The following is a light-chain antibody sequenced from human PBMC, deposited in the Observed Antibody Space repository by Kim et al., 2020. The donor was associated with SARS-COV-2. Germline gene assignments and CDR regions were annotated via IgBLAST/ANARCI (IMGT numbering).Light chain of an antibody. V-gene: IGLV1-44*01. J-gene: IGLJ3*02. CDR1: RSNIVRKA. Sequence: RFTISRSGRRSNIVRKAVNWYQHVPGTAPTLLNYIRDNQRPSGVPDRFSASKSGTSASLAISGLQSEDESDYYCASWDDSLNGWVFGGGTQLTVL. CDR2: IRDN. CDR3: ASWDDSLNGWV.